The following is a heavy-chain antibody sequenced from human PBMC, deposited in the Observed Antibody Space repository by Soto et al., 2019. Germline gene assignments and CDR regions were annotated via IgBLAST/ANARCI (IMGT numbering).Heavy chain of an antibody. J-gene: IGHJ5*02. CDR1: GFTFSSYA. CDR3: VKDYDILTGYYTPGWFDP. D-gene: IGHD3-9*01. V-gene: IGHV3-64D*08. Sequence: GGSLRLSCSASGFTFSSYAMHWVRQAPGKGLEYVSAISSNGGSTYYADSVKGRFTISRDNSKNTLYLQMSSPRAEDTAVYYCVKDYDILTGYYTPGWFDPWGQGTLVTVSS. CDR2: ISSNGGST.